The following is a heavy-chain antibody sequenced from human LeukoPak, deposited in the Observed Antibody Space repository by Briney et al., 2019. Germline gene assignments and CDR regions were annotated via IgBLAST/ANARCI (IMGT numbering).Heavy chain of an antibody. V-gene: IGHV3-23*01. CDR3: AKHYDILTGYYFSFDY. J-gene: IGHJ4*02. CDR2: LSGSGGST. D-gene: IGHD3-9*01. CDR1: GFTFSSYA. Sequence: GGSLRLSCAASGFTFSSYAMSWVRQAPGKGLEWVSALSGSGGSTYYADSVKGRFTISRDNSKNTLYLQMNSLRAEDTAVYYCAKHYDILTGYYFSFDYWGQGTLVTVSS.